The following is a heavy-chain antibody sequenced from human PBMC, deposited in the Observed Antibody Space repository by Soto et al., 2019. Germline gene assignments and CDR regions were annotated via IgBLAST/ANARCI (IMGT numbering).Heavy chain of an antibody. V-gene: IGHV1-2*04. CDR1: GYTFTGYY. CDR3: AREVGNSYYDSSGYSQFDY. Sequence: ASVKVSCKASGYTFTGYYMHWVRQAPGQGLEWMGWINPNSGGTNYAQKFQGWVTMTRDTSISTAYMELSRLRSDDTAVYYCAREVGNSYYDSSGYSQFDYWGQGTLVTVSS. CDR2: INPNSGGT. J-gene: IGHJ4*02. D-gene: IGHD3-22*01.